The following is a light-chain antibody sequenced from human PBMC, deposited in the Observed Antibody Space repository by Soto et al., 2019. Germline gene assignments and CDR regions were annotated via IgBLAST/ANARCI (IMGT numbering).Light chain of an antibody. CDR1: SSDVGGYSY. V-gene: IGLV2-14*03. CDR2: DVT. Sequence: QSALTQPASVSGSPGQSITISCTGTSSDVGGYSYVSWYQQHPGRAPKLIIYDVTNRPSGISNRFSGSKSGNTASLTISGLQTADEADYYCISFTSRHIYVFGTGTKVTVL. J-gene: IGLJ1*01. CDR3: ISFTSRHIYV.